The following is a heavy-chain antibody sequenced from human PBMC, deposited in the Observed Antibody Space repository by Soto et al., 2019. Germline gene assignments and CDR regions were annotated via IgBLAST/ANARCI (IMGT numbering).Heavy chain of an antibody. V-gene: IGHV1-69*01. CDR2: IIPIFGTA. CDR3: ARALVRAHRSYYFYGKDV. J-gene: IGHJ6*02. CDR1: AGTFSSYA. Sequence: QVQLVQSGAEVKKPGSSVKFSCKASAGTFSSYAISWVRQARGQGLEWMGGIIPIFGTANYAQKFQGRVTITADESTSTADMELSSLRSEDTAVYYCARALVRAHRSYYFYGKDVWGQGTTVTGSS. D-gene: IGHD3-10*01.